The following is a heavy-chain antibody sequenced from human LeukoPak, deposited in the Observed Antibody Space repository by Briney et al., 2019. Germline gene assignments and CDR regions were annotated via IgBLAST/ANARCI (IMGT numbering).Heavy chain of an antibody. D-gene: IGHD6-13*01. CDR1: GGSFSGYY. Sequence: SETLSLTCAVYGGSFSGYYWSWIRQPPGKGLEWIGEINHSGSTNYNPSLKSRVTISVDTSKNQFSLKLSSVTAADTAVYYCARAWYSSSWYTGFDYWGQGTLVTVSS. V-gene: IGHV4-34*01. CDR2: INHSGST. J-gene: IGHJ4*02. CDR3: ARAWYSSSWYTGFDY.